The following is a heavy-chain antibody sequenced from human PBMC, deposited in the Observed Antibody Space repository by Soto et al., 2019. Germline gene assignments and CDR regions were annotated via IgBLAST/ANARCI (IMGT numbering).Heavy chain of an antibody. CDR2: ISHSGST. Sequence: QVQLQQWGAGLLKSSETLSLTCAVYGGSFSGYYWSWIRQPPGKGLGWIGEISHSGSTNYNPSLKSRVTISVDSSKNQFSLKLSSVTAADTAVYYCARGHIEDYVWGSSRYHYDYGGQGTLVTVSS. CDR1: GGSFSGYY. J-gene: IGHJ4*02. V-gene: IGHV4-34*01. D-gene: IGHD3-16*02. CDR3: ARGHIEDYVWGSSRYHYDY.